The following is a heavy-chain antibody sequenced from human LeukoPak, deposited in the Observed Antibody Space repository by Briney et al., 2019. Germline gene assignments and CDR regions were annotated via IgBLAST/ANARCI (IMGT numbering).Heavy chain of an antibody. J-gene: IGHJ4*02. CDR1: GGSISSSSYY. Sequence: SETLSLTCTVSGGSISSSSYYWGWIRQPPGKGLEWIGSIYYSGSTYYDPSLKSRVTISVDTSKNQFSLKLSSVTAADTAVYYCARECTNGVCYLDYWGQGTLVTVSS. CDR2: IYYSGST. CDR3: ARECTNGVCYLDY. V-gene: IGHV4-39*01. D-gene: IGHD2-8*01.